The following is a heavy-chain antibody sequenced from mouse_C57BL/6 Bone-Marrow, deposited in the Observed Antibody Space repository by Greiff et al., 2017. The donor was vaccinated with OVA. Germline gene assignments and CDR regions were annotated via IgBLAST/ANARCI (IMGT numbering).Heavy chain of an antibody. CDR3: ARGNYYGSLHYYAMDY. J-gene: IGHJ4*01. CDR1: GYTFTDYY. Sequence: VKLMESGAELVKPGASVKISCKASGYTFTDYYINWVKQRPGQGLEWIGKIGPGSGSTYYNEKFKGKATLTADKSSSTAYMQLSSLTSEDSAVYFGARGNYYGSLHYYAMDYWGQGTSVTVSS. CDR2: IGPGSGST. D-gene: IGHD1-1*01. V-gene: IGHV1-77*01.